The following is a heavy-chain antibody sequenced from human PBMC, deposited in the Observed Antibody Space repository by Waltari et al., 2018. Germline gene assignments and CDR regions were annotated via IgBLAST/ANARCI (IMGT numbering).Heavy chain of an antibody. CDR2: LHNGVDT. V-gene: IGHV3-53*02. D-gene: IGHD6-19*01. J-gene: IGHJ4*02. CDR1: GFTVPDYH. Sequence: EVQLMETGGGLIQPGGSLRVSCAASGFTVPDYHMAWVRQISGKGLEWVSSLHNGVDTYYADSVKGRFTVFSDNSKNTVLLQMNSLRAEDTAFYYCARIRPTTTSGWVPFDYWGQGTLVTVS. CDR3: ARIRPTTTSGWVPFDY.